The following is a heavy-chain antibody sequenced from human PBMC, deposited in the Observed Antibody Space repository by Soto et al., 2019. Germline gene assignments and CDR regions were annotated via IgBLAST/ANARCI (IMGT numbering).Heavy chain of an antibody. Sequence: EVQLVESGGGLVQPGRSLRLSCAASGFTFDDYAMHWVRQAPGKGLEWVSGISWNSGSIGYADSVKGRFTISRDNAKNSLYLQMNSLRAEDTALYYCAREYPFRIAAANYAMDVWGQGTTVTVSS. CDR3: AREYPFRIAAANYAMDV. CDR1: GFTFDDYA. J-gene: IGHJ6*02. D-gene: IGHD6-13*01. V-gene: IGHV3-9*01. CDR2: ISWNSGSI.